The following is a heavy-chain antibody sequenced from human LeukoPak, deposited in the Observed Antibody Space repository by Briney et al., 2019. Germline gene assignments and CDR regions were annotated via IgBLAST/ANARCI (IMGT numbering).Heavy chain of an antibody. D-gene: IGHD3-9*01. J-gene: IGHJ6*02. CDR2: INSDGSST. V-gene: IGHV3-74*01. CDR3: AREDAYYDILTGYYRDYYYGMDV. Sequence: GGSLRLSCAASGFTFSSYWMHWVRQAPGKGLVRVSRINSDGSSTSYADSVKGRFTISRDNAKNTLYLQMNSLRAEDTAVYYCAREDAYYDILTGYYRDYYYGMDVWGQGTTVTVSS. CDR1: GFTFSSYW.